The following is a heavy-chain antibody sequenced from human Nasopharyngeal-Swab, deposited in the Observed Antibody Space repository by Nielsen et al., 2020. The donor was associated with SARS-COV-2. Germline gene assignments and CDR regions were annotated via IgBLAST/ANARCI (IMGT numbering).Heavy chain of an antibody. J-gene: IGHJ3*02. D-gene: IGHD1-26*01. V-gene: IGHV3-23*01. Sequence: GESLKISCAASGFTFSSYAMSWVRQAPGKGLEWVSTTSSSGGSTYYADSVKGRFTISRDNSWTTLYLEMNSLRAEDTAVYYCAKDESGYTGTYGALDIWGQGTMVTVSS. CDR1: GFTFSSYA. CDR2: TSSSGGST. CDR3: AKDESGYTGTYGALDI.